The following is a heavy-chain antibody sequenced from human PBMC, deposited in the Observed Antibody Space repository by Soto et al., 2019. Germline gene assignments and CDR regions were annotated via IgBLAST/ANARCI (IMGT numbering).Heavy chain of an antibody. V-gene: IGHV1-18*01. CDR1: GYTFTNYG. CDR3: ARVRQLVVYFYDYMDV. Sequence: QVQLLQSGAEVKKPGASVKVSCKASGYTFTNYGITWVRHAPGQGLEWMGWISAYNGDTHYTQRLQGRVTMTTDTSTSTAYMELRVLRSDDTAVYYCARVRQLVVYFYDYMDVWGKGTTVTVSS. J-gene: IGHJ6*03. CDR2: ISAYNGDT. D-gene: IGHD6-13*01.